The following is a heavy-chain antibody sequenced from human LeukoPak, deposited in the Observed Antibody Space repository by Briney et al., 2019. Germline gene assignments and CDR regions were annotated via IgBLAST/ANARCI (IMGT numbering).Heavy chain of an antibody. V-gene: IGHV4-39*07. CDR3: AREDLITMTVVAISL. D-gene: IGHD3-22*01. Sequence: PSETLSLTCTVSGDSINNKIPYWAWIRQPPGQGLEWIGSVYYSGTAYYKSSLKGRVTISVDTSKNQFFLKLSSVTAADTAVYYCAREDLITMTVVAISLWGQGTLVTVSS. CDR1: GDSINNKIPY. CDR2: VYYSGTA. J-gene: IGHJ4*02.